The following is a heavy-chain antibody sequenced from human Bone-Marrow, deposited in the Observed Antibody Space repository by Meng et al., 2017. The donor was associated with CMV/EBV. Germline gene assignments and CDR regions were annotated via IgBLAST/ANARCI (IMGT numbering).Heavy chain of an antibody. CDR1: GGTFTNYA. Sequence: SVKVSCKASGGTFTNYAISWVRQAPGEGLEWMGGIIPMYATANYAERFQGRVTITTDESTSTAYMELSSLRSEDTAVYYCARASYYGSGSYYHFDSWGQGTPVTGYS. J-gene: IGHJ4*02. CDR3: ARASYYGSGSYYHFDS. V-gene: IGHV1-69*05. CDR2: IIPMYATA. D-gene: IGHD3-10*01.